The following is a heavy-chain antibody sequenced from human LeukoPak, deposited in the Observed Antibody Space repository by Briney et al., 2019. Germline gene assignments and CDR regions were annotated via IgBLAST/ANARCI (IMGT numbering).Heavy chain of an antibody. Sequence: PGESLKISCAASGFTFSSYGMHWVRQAPGKGLEWVAVIWYDGSNKYYSDSVQGRFTISRDNSKNTLYLQMNSLRAEDTAVYYCARVLVSAATSRYYFYGMDVSGQGTTVTVSS. CDR2: IWYDGSNK. CDR3: ARVLVSAATSRYYFYGMDV. D-gene: IGHD2-2*01. J-gene: IGHJ6*02. CDR1: GFTFSSYG. V-gene: IGHV3-33*01.